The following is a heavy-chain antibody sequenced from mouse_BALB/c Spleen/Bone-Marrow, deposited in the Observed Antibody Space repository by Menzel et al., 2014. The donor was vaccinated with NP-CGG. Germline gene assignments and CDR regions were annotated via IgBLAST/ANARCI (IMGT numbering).Heavy chain of an antibody. Sequence: EVKLQESGPELVKPGASVKISCKASGYSFTGYFMNWVMQSHGKSLEWIGRVNPYNGGTFYNQKFKGKATLTVDKSSSTAHMELRSLASEDSAVYYCARGEDYGRGSWFAYWGQGTLVTVSA. J-gene: IGHJ3*01. D-gene: IGHD2-4*01. CDR1: GYSFTGYF. CDR3: ARGEDYGRGSWFAY. CDR2: VNPYNGGT. V-gene: IGHV1-20*02.